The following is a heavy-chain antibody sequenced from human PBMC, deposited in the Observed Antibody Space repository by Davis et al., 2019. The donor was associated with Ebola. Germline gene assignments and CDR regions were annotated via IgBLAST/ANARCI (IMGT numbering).Heavy chain of an antibody. CDR2: IYYNGRT. D-gene: IGHD6-6*01. V-gene: IGHV4-39*07. J-gene: IGHJ2*01. Sequence: SETLSLTCSVSGGSISSGTYYWGRVRQPPGKGLEWIGAIYYNGRTYYNSSLESRVTISLDTSKNQFSLKLRSVTAADTAVYFCARLSGLFSSSSGALYFDLWGRGTLVSVSS. CDR3: ARLSGLFSSSSGALYFDL. CDR1: GGSISSGTYY.